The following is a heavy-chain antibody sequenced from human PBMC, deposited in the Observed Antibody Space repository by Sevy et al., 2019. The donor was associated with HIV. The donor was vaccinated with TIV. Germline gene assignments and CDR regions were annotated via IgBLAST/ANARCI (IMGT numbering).Heavy chain of an antibody. J-gene: IGHJ4*02. Sequence: GGSLRLSCAASGFTFSNYALHWVRQAPGKGLEFVSSISSNGALTKYANSVKGRFTISRDNFKNTLYLQMGGLRAEDMAVYYCARFSGRESGDHIDYWGQGTLVTVSS. CDR2: ISSNGALT. V-gene: IGHV3-64*01. D-gene: IGHD3-10*01. CDR1: GFTFSNYA. CDR3: ARFSGRESGDHIDY.